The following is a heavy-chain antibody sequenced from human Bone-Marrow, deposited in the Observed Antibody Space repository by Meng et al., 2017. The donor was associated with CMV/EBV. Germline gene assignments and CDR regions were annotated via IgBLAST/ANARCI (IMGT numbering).Heavy chain of an antibody. CDR3: AKSGSRSLFSLSLN. Sequence: SLKISCEASGFTFSSYGMHWVRQAPGKGLEWVSGISWNSGSIGYADSVKGRFTISRDNAKNSLYLQMNSLKAEDTALYYCAKSGSRSLFSLSLNWGQGTLVTVSS. CDR2: ISWNSGSI. D-gene: IGHD3-22*01. J-gene: IGHJ4*02. V-gene: IGHV3-9*01. CDR1: GFTFSSYG.